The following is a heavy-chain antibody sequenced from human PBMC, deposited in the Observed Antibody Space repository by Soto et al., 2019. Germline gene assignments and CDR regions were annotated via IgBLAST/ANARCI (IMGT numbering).Heavy chain of an antibody. CDR1: GGSISSYY. J-gene: IGHJ6*02. CDR2: IYTSGST. Sequence: PSETLSLTCTVSGGSISSYYWSWIRQPAGKGLEWIGRIYTSGSTNYNPSLKSRVTMSVDTSKNQFSPKLSSVTAADTAVYYCARSGAALHYYYYGMDVWGQGTTVTVSS. CDR3: ARSGAALHYYYYGMDV. V-gene: IGHV4-4*07. D-gene: IGHD6-6*01.